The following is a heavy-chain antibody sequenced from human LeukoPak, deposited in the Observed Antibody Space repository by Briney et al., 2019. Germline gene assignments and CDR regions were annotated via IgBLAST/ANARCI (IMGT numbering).Heavy chain of an antibody. D-gene: IGHD1-26*01. CDR2: ISSSSSTI. V-gene: IGHV3-48*04. J-gene: IGHJ4*02. Sequence: PGGSLRLSCAASGVTVSSYSMNWVRQAPGKGLEWVSYISSSSSTIYYADSVKGRFTISRDNAKNSLYLQMNSLRAEDTAVYYCARVQSGRDRIFDYWGQGTLITVSS. CDR3: ARVQSGRDRIFDY. CDR1: GVTVSSYS.